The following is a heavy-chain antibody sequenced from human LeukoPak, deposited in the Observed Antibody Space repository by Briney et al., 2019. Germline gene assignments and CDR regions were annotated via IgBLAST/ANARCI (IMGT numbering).Heavy chain of an antibody. D-gene: IGHD3-3*01. CDR1: GYTLTNYD. Sequence: ASVKVSCKASGYTLTNYDINWVRQATGQGLEWMGWMNPNSGNTGYAQKFQGRVTMTRNTSISTAYMELGSLRSEDTAVYYCARGSWGSGYNWFDPWGQGTLVTVSS. J-gene: IGHJ5*02. V-gene: IGHV1-8*01. CDR2: MNPNSGNT. CDR3: ARGSWGSGYNWFDP.